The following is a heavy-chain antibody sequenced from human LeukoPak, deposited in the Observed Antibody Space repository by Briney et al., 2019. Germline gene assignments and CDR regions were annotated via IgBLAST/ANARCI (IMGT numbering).Heavy chain of an antibody. CDR3: ASHLLGYCSSTSCLNTQGIDY. CDR2: ISSSGSTI. CDR1: GFTFSDYY. V-gene: IGHV3-11*04. Sequence: GGSLRLSCAASGFTFSDYYMSWLRQAPGKGLQWVSCISSSGSTIYYADSVKGRFTISRDNAKNSLYLQMNSLRAEDTAVYYCASHLLGYCSSTSCLNTQGIDYWGQGTLVTVSS. J-gene: IGHJ4*02. D-gene: IGHD2-2*01.